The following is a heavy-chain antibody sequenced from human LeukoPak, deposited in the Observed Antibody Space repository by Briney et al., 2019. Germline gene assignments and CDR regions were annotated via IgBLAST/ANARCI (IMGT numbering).Heavy chain of an antibody. Sequence: PGGSLRLSCATSGFTFSDYYMSWIRQAPGKGLEWVSYISSSGSPIYYADSVKGRFTISRDNSKNTLYLQMNSLRAEDTAVYYCANSIVVVTAENDYWGQGTLVTVSS. CDR1: GFTFSDYY. D-gene: IGHD2-21*02. V-gene: IGHV3-11*01. CDR3: ANSIVVVTAENDY. J-gene: IGHJ4*02. CDR2: ISSSGSPI.